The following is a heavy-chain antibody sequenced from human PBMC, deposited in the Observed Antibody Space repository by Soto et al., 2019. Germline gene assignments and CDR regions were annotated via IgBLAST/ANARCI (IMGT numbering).Heavy chain of an antibody. J-gene: IGHJ4*02. D-gene: IGHD1-26*01. V-gene: IGHV1-69*02. CDR2: IIPILGIA. Sequence: QVQLVQSGAEVKKPGSSVKVSCKASGGTFSSYTISWVRQAPGQGLEWMGRIIPILGIANYAQKFQGRVTITADKSTSTAYMELSSLRSEDTAVYYCASQRPHSGSYPLDHWGQGALVTVSA. CDR1: GGTFSSYT. CDR3: ASQRPHSGSYPLDH.